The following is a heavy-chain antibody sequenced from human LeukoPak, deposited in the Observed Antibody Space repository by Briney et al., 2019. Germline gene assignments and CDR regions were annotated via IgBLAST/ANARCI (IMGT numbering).Heavy chain of an antibody. V-gene: IGHV4-34*01. CDR3: ARGPGGDYDY. Sequence: PSETRSLTCAVYGGSFSGYYWSWIRQPPGKGLEWIGEINHSGSTNYNPSLKSRVTISVDTSKNQFSLKLSSVTAADTAVYYCARGPGGDYDYWGQGTLVTVSS. CDR1: GGSFSGYY. J-gene: IGHJ4*02. D-gene: IGHD4-17*01. CDR2: INHSGST.